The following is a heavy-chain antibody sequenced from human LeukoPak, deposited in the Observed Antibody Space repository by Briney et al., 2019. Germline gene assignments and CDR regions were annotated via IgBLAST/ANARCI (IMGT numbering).Heavy chain of an antibody. CDR2: ISSSGSPI. D-gene: IGHD6-19*01. V-gene: IGHV3-48*01. CDR1: GFTYSHYG. Sequence: PGGSLRLSCVASGFTYSHYGMNWVRQAPGKGLEWVSYISSSGSPIYYADSVKGRFTISRDNSKNTLYLQMNSLRAEDTAVYYCARGSDGYSSGWYYYYYMDVWGKGTTVTVSS. CDR3: ARGSDGYSSGWYYYYYMDV. J-gene: IGHJ6*03.